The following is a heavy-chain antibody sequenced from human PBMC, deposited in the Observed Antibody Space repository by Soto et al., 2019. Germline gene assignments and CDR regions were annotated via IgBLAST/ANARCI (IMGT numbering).Heavy chain of an antibody. CDR1: GGSISSSSYY. J-gene: IGHJ6*02. Sequence: SETLSLTCTVSGGSISSSSYYWGWIRQPPGKGLEWIGSIYYSGSTYYNPSLKSRVTISVDTSKNQFSLKLSSVTAADTAVYYCARRGAGYGDYYYYGRDVWGQGTTVTVSS. CDR3: ARRGAGYGDYYYYGRDV. V-gene: IGHV4-39*01. CDR2: IYYSGST. D-gene: IGHD4-17*01.